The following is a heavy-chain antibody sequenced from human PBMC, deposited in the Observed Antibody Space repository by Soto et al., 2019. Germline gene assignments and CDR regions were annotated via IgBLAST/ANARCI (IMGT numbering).Heavy chain of an antibody. CDR3: AHRLTRYTWNYGLFDY. D-gene: IGHD1-7*01. CDR2: INTGNGNT. J-gene: IGHJ4*02. V-gene: IGHV1-3*04. CDR1: GYTFTNYA. Sequence: ASVKVSCKASGYTFTNYAMHWMRQAPGQRLEWMGWINTGNGNTKYSQKFQGRVTITKDTSKNQVVLTVTNMDPVDTGTYYCAHRLTRYTWNYGLFDYWGQGTLVTVSS.